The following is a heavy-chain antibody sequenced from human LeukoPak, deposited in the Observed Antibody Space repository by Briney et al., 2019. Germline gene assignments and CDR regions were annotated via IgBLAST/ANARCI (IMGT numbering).Heavy chain of an antibody. CDR3: AKSLHYVYYYGMDV. V-gene: IGHV3-30*18. CDR1: GYTFTGYY. J-gene: IGHJ6*02. CDR2: ISYDGSNK. Sequence: SCKASGYTFTGYYMHWVRQAPGKGLEWVAVISYDGSNKYYADSVKGRFTISRDNSKNTLYLQMNSLRAEDTAVYYCAKSLHYVYYYGMDVWGQGTTVTVSS. D-gene: IGHD4-17*01.